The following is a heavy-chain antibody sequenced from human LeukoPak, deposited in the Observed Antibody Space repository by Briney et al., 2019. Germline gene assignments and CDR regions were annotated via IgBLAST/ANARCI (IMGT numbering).Heavy chain of an antibody. CDR1: GGSISPYF. Sequence: PSETLSLTCTVSGGSISPYFWSWIRQSPGKGLEWIGWIHYSGGTSYNPSLRSRVTISVDMSKNQFSLKLSSVTAADTAVYYCARNLVYNYGFDYWGQGTLVTVSS. V-gene: IGHV4-59*01. CDR2: IHYSGGT. J-gene: IGHJ4*02. D-gene: IGHD5-18*01. CDR3: ARNLVYNYGFDY.